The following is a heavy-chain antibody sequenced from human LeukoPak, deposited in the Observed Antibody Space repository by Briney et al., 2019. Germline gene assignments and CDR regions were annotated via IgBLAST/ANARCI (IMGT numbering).Heavy chain of an antibody. D-gene: IGHD1-1*01. CDR3: ARNGWKSLDY. J-gene: IGHJ4*02. V-gene: IGHV3-48*02. CDR1: GFTSSGYS. Sequence: GGSLRLSCAASGFTSSGYSMNWVRQAPGKGLGWVSYISSSSTIYYADSVKGRFTISRDNAKNSLYLQMNSLRDEDTAVYYCARNGWKSLDYWGQGTLVTVSS. CDR2: ISSSSTI.